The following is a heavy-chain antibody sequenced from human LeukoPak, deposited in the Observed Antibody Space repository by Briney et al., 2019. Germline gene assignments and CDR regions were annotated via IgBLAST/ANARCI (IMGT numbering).Heavy chain of an antibody. D-gene: IGHD6-25*01. V-gene: IGHV3-30*04. Sequence: GGSLRLSCAASGFTFSSYAMHWVRQAPGKGLEWVAVISYDGNNKYYADSVKGRFTISRDNSKNTVYLQMNSLRAEDTAVYYCARDYSSGLGYWGQGTLVTVSS. CDR3: ARDYSSGLGY. J-gene: IGHJ4*02. CDR2: ISYDGNNK. CDR1: GFTFSSYA.